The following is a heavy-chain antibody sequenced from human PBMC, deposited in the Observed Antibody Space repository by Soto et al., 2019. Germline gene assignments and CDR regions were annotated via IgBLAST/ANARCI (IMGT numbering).Heavy chain of an antibody. V-gene: IGHV1-2*02. J-gene: IGHJ6*02. CDR1: GYTFAGYY. CDR2: INPNSGGT. CDR3: ARAGGDTAMAYYYYYGMDV. Sequence: ASVKVSCKASGYTFAGYYMHWVRQAPGQGLEWMGWINPNSGGTNYAQKFQGRVTMTRDTSISTAYMELSRLRSDDTAVYYCARAGGDTAMAYYYYYGMDVWGQGXTVTVSS. D-gene: IGHD5-18*01.